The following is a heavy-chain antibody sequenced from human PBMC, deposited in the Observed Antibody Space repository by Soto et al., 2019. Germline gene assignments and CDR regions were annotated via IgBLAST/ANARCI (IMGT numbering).Heavy chain of an antibody. D-gene: IGHD2-2*01. V-gene: IGHV4-30-4*01. Sequence: SETLSLTCTVSGGSISSGDYYWSWIRQPPGKGLEWIGYISYSGSPYSNTSLKSRVTISVDTSKNQFSLKLTSVTAADTAVYYCARGRGYQLPYNWFDPWGQGTLVTVSS. CDR3: ARGRGYQLPYNWFDP. CDR1: GGSISSGDYY. J-gene: IGHJ5*02. CDR2: ISYSGSP.